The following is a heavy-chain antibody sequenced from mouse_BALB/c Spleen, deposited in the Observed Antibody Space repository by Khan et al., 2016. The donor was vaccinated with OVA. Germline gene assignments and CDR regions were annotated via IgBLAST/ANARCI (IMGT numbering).Heavy chain of an antibody. CDR3: ARPPCFSDAMDN. CDR1: GHTFTNFG. V-gene: IGHV9-3-1*01. J-gene: IGHJ4*01. CDR2: INTYTGEP. Sequence: QIQLVQSGPELKKPGETVKISCKASGHTFTNFGMNWVKQAPGKGLKWMGWINTYTGEPTYADDFNGRFAFSLEASASTAYLQINNLTNEDTATYFCARPPCFSDAMDNWGQGTSVTVSS.